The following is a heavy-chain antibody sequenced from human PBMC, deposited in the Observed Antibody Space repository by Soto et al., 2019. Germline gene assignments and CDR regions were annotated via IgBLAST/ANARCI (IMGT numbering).Heavy chain of an antibody. CDR3: ARDSIFGTPRYYYGMVV. CDR1: GYTFTSYG. Sequence: GASLKVSCKASGYTFTSYGISWVRQAPGQGLEWMGWISAYNGNTNYAQQLQGRVTMTTDTSTSTAYMELRSLRTDDTTVYYCARDSIFGTPRYYYGMVVWGEGPTVTVST. CDR2: ISAYNGNT. J-gene: IGHJ6*04. D-gene: IGHD3-3*01. V-gene: IGHV1-18*01.